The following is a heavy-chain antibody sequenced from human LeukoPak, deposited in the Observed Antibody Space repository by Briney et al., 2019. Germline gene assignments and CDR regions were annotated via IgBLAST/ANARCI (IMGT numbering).Heavy chain of an antibody. Sequence: ASVNVSCQASVCTFPGYYMHWLRQATGQGLAGMGWMYPNSGNKGYAQKFQDRITRTRNTSISTAYMELSSLRSEDTAVYYCARGKAYYDFWSGYYTGMGTNWFDPWGQGTLVTVSS. V-gene: IGHV1-8*02. CDR2: MYPNSGNK. CDR3: ARGKAYYDFWSGYYTGMGTNWFDP. D-gene: IGHD3-3*01. J-gene: IGHJ5*02. CDR1: VCTFPGYY.